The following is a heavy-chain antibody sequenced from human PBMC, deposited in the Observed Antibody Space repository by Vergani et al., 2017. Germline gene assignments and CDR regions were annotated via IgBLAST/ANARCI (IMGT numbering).Heavy chain of an antibody. Sequence: QVQLVESGGGVVQPGRSLRLSCAASGFTFSSYGMHWVRQAPGKGLEWVAVISYDGSNKYYADSVKGRFTISRDNSKNTLYLQMNSLRAEDTAVYYCARAGRLGYCSGGSCSDYYYYYMDVWGKGTTVTVSS. CDR2: ISYDGSNK. J-gene: IGHJ6*03. CDR1: GFTFSSYG. V-gene: IGHV3-30*03. CDR3: ARAGRLGYCSGGSCSDYYYYYMDV. D-gene: IGHD2-15*01.